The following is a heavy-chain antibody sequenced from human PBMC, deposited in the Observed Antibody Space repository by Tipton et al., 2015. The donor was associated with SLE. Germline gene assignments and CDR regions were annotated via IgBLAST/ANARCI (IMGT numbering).Heavy chain of an antibody. CDR3: ARVGVSSPYFDS. CDR2: IYPGDSDT. D-gene: IGHD6-6*01. J-gene: IGHJ4*02. Sequence: QLVQSGAEVRKPGESLRISCKASGYNFIDQWIGWVRQMPGKGLEWMGNIYPGDSDTRYSPSFQGQVTISADKSINTAYLQWSSLKASDTAIYYCARVGVSSPYFDSWGQGTLVTVSS. V-gene: IGHV5-51*03. CDR1: GYNFIDQW.